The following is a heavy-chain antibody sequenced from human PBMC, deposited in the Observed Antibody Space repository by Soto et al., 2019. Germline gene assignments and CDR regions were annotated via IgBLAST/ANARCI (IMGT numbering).Heavy chain of an antibody. J-gene: IGHJ5*02. CDR2: IYYSGST. Sequence: SETLSLTCTVSAGSISSYYWSWIRQPPGKGLEWIGYIYYSGSTKYNPSLKSRVTISVDTSKNQFSLNLSSVTAADTAVYYCARNSGSYYGWFDPWGQGTLVTVSS. V-gene: IGHV4-59*01. CDR3: ARNSGSYYGWFDP. D-gene: IGHD1-26*01. CDR1: AGSISSYY.